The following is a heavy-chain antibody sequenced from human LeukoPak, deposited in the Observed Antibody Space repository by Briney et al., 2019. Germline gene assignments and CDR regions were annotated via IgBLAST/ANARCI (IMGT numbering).Heavy chain of an antibody. CDR1: GFTLSSYW. D-gene: IGHD3-22*01. J-gene: IGHJ1*01. V-gene: IGHV3-74*01. CDR2: IKSDGRT. Sequence: GGSLRLSCAASGFTLSSYWMHWVRQAPGKGLVWVSRIKSDGRTNYADSVKGRFTISRDNAKNTVSLQMNSLRAEDTGVYYCARAPSEIGGYYPEYFRHWGQGTLVMVSS. CDR3: ARAPSEIGGYYPEYFRH.